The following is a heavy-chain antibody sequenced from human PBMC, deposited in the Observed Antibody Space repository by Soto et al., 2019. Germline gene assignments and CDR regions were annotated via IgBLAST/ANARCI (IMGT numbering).Heavy chain of an antibody. CDR3: ARGAGGWYMDV. CDR2: INPNSGGT. Sequence: ASVKVSCKASGYTFRSSAAHWVRQAPGQGLEWMGWINPNSGGTNYAQKFQGWATMTRETSISTAYMELSRLRSDDTAVYYCARGAGGWYMDVWGKGTTVTVSS. CDR1: GYTFRSSA. V-gene: IGHV1-2*04. J-gene: IGHJ6*03. D-gene: IGHD3-10*01.